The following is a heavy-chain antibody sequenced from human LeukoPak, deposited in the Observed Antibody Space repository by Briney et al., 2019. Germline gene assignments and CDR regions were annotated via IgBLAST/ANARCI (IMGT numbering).Heavy chain of an antibody. Sequence: GGSLRLSCVGSGFTFSSHAMSWVRQAPGKGLEWVSAISGSGGSTYYADSVKGRFTISRDNSKNTLYLQMNSLRAEDTAVYYCAKNPPTDYGDYYFDYWGQGTLVTVSS. V-gene: IGHV3-23*01. CDR1: GFTFSSHA. D-gene: IGHD4-17*01. J-gene: IGHJ4*02. CDR3: AKNPPTDYGDYYFDY. CDR2: ISGSGGST.